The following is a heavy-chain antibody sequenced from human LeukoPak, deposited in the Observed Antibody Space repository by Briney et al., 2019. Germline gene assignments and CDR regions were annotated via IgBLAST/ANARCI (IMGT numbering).Heavy chain of an antibody. CDR3: VKDFGGVLGTPDY. V-gene: IGHV3-64D*06. Sequence: GGSLRLSCSASGFTFSIYTMYWVRQAPGKGLEYISTIGGSGNGYSTYYADSVKGRFTISRDNSKSTLYLQMSSLRTEDTAVYYCVKDFGGVLGTPDYWGQGTLVTVSS. CDR1: GFTFSIYT. D-gene: IGHD3-16*01. J-gene: IGHJ4*02. CDR2: IGGSGNGYST.